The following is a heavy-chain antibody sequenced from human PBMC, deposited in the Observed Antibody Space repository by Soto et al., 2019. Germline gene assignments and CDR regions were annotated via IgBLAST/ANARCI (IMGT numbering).Heavy chain of an antibody. CDR2: IKQDGSDK. V-gene: IGHV3-7*01. CDR1: GFTFSSYW. Sequence: EVQLVESGGGLVQPGGSLRLSCAASGFTFSSYWMSWVRQAPGKGLEWLANIKQDGSDKYYVDSVEGRFTISRDNAKDSLYLQVNSLRAEDTAVDYCALGRYDRGGYPDYFDYWGQGTLVTVS. D-gene: IGHD6-19*01. J-gene: IGHJ4*02. CDR3: ALGRYDRGGYPDYFDY.